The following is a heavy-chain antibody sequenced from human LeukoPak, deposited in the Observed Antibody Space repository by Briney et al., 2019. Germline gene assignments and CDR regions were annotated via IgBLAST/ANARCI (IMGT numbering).Heavy chain of an antibody. CDR1: GGTFSSYA. J-gene: IGHJ6*04. Sequence: SVKASCKASGGTFSSYAISWVRQAPGQGLEWMGGIIPIFGTANYAQKFQGRVTITADESTSTAYMELSSLRSEDTAVYYCASDSGYDPLFYYYYGMDVWGKGTTVTVSS. CDR3: ASDSGYDPLFYYYYGMDV. V-gene: IGHV1-69*13. D-gene: IGHD5-12*01. CDR2: IIPIFGTA.